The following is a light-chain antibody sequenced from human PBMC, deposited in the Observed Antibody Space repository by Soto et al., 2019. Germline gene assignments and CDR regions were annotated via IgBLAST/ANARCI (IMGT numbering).Light chain of an antibody. CDR1: SSDVGGYNY. V-gene: IGLV2-14*01. Sequence: QSALPQPASVSGSPGQSITISCTGTSSDVGGYNYVSWYQHHPGKAPKLMIYEVSDRPSGVSNRVSGSKSGNTASLTISGLQAEDEAYYYCSSYTSTSTLEFGGGTKLTVL. CDR3: SSYTSTSTLE. J-gene: IGLJ2*01. CDR2: EVS.